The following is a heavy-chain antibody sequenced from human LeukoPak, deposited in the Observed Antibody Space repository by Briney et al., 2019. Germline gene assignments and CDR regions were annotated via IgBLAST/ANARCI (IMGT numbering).Heavy chain of an antibody. CDR2: ISYDGSNK. D-gene: IGHD3-22*01. CDR3: AREGDSSGYYYYYYYMDV. CDR1: GFTVSSNY. J-gene: IGHJ6*03. V-gene: IGHV3-30*03. Sequence: GGSLRLSCAASGFTVSSNYMSWVRQAPGKGLEWVAVISYDGSNKYYADSVKGRFTISRDNSKNTLYLQMNSLRAEDTAVYYCAREGDSSGYYYYYYYMDVWGKGTTVTVSS.